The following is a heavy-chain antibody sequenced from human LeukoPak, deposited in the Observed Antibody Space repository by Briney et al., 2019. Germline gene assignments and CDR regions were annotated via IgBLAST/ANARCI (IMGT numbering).Heavy chain of an antibody. Sequence: SETLSLTCAVYGGSFSGYYWSWIRQPPGKGLEWIGEINHSGSTNYNPSLKSRVTISVDTSKNQFSLKLSFVTAADTAVYYCAREGLLTGRRPFDPWGQGTLVTVSS. J-gene: IGHJ5*02. V-gene: IGHV4-34*01. CDR1: GGSFSGYY. CDR2: INHSGST. D-gene: IGHD3-9*01. CDR3: AREGLLTGRRPFDP.